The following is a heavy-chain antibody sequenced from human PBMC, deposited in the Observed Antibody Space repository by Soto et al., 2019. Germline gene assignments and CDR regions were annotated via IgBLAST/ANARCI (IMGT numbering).Heavy chain of an antibody. CDR2: IYYSGST. J-gene: IGHJ5*02. Sequence: SETLSLTCTVSGGSISSYYWSWIRQPPGKGLEWIGYIYYSGSTNYNPSLKSRVTISVDTSKNQFSLKLSSVTAADTAVYYCARDLKFNPWGQGTLVTVSS. V-gene: IGHV4-59*01. CDR3: ARDLKFNP. CDR1: GGSISSYY.